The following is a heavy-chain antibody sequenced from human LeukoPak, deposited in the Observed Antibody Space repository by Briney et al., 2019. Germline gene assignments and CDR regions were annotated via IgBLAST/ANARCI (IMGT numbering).Heavy chain of an antibody. Sequence: ASVTVSCKASGYTFTSYYMHWVRQAPGQGLEWMGIINPSGGSTSYAQKFQGRVTMTRDMSTSTVYMELSSLRSEDTAVYYCARSGAADIVVVPAAIPTDGFYPCGQGTLVTVSS. CDR2: INPSGGST. D-gene: IGHD2-2*01. V-gene: IGHV1-46*01. J-gene: IGHJ5*02. CDR1: GYTFTSYY. CDR3: ARSGAADIVVVPAAIPTDGFYP.